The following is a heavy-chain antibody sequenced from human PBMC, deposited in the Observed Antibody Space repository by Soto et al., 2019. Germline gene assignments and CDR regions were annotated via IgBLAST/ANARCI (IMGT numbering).Heavy chain of an antibody. CDR3: ARAQGDV. CDR2: IYHDGST. CDR1: GGSISSSNW. V-gene: IGHV4-4*02. Sequence: QVQLQESGPGLVKPSGTLSLTCAVSGGSISSSNWWTWVRQVPGKGLEWIGEIYHDGSTNYNPSXKXRXXMSVDKSKNHFSLNLNSVTAADTAVYFCARAQGDVWGQGTTVTVSS. J-gene: IGHJ6*02.